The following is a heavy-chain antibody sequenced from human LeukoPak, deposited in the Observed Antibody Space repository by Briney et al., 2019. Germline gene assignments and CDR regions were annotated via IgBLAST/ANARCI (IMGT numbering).Heavy chain of an antibody. CDR2: ISYDGSNK. D-gene: IGHD3-10*01. J-gene: IGHJ4*02. CDR3: ARDSLYSVRGVQDY. V-gene: IGHV3-30*03. CDR1: GFTFSSYG. Sequence: GGSLRLSCAASGFTFSSYGMHWVRQAPGKGLEWVAVISYDGSNKYYADSVKGRFTISRDNSKNTLYLQMNSLRAEDTAVYYCARDSLYSVRGVQDYWGQGTLDTVSS.